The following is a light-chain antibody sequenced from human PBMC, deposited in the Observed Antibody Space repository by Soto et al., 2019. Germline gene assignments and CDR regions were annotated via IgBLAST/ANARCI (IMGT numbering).Light chain of an antibody. J-gene: IGLJ2*01. CDR1: SSDVGSYNL. V-gene: IGLV2-23*01. CDR2: EGS. CDR3: CSYAGSSTLI. Sequence: QSVLTQPASVSGSPGQSITISCTGTSSDVGSYNLVSWYQQHPGKAPKLMIYEGSKRPSGVSNRFSGSKSGNRAYLTISGLQAEDEADYYSCSYAGSSTLIFGGGTKLTVL.